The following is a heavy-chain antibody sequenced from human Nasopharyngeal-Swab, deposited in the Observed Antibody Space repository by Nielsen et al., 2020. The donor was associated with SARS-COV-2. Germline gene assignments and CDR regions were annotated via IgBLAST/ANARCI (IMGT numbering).Heavy chain of an antibody. Sequence: GGSLRLSCAASGFTFNNYNFNWVRQAPGKGLEWVSSISSSSSYIYYADSVKDRFTISRGNAKNSLYLQMNSLRAEDTAVYYCARDGLDYDFWSAYFMDVWGQGTTVTVSS. J-gene: IGHJ6*02. CDR1: GFTFNNYN. D-gene: IGHD3-3*01. V-gene: IGHV3-21*01. CDR2: ISSSSSYI. CDR3: ARDGLDYDFWSAYFMDV.